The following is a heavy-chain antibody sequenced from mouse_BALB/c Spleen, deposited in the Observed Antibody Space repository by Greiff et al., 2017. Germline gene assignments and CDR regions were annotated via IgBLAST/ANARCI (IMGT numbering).Heavy chain of an antibody. D-gene: IGHD1-1*01. J-gene: IGHJ3*01. CDR1: GFNIKDYY. V-gene: IGHV14-4*02. CDR3: NVLLQTEDWFAY. CDR2: IDPENGDT. Sequence: EVQLQESGAELVRSGASVKLSCTASGFNIKDYYMHWVKQRPEQGLEWIGWIDPENGDTEYAPKFQGKATMTADTSSNTAYMQLSSLTSEDTAVYYCNVLLQTEDWFAYGGQGTLVTVSA.